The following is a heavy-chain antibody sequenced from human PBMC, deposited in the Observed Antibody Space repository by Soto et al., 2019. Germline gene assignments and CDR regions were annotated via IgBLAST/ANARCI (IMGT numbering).Heavy chain of an antibody. D-gene: IGHD3-10*01. V-gene: IGHV3-48*01. Sequence: GSLRLSCAASGFTFSSYSMNWVRQAPGKGLEWVSYISSSSSTIYYADSVKGRFTISRDNAKNSLYLQMNSLRAEDTAVYYCARALYGSGSYYRIFGYWGQGTLVTVSS. CDR1: GFTFSSYS. J-gene: IGHJ4*02. CDR3: ARALYGSGSYYRIFGY. CDR2: ISSSSSTI.